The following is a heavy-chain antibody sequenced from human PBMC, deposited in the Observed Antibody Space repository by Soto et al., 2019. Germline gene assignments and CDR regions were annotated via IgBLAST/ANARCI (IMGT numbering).Heavy chain of an antibody. V-gene: IGHV3-11*06. D-gene: IGHD6-19*01. CDR3: ARDVAGTDTMKFDY. CDR1: GFTFSDYY. CDR2: ISSSSSYT. J-gene: IGHJ4*02. Sequence: GGSLRLSCAASGFTFSDYYMSWIRQAPGKGLEWVSYISSSSSYTNYADSVKGRFTISRDNAKNSLYLQMNSLRAEDTAVYYCARDVAGTDTMKFDYWGQGTLVTVSS.